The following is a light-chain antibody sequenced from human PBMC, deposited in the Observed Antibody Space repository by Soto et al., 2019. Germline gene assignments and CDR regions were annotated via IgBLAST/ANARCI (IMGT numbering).Light chain of an antibody. CDR1: QSVSSY. CDR2: DAS. CDR3: QQRSNWPLT. J-gene: IGKJ4*01. Sequence: DIVLTQSPAPLSLSPGERATLSCRASQSVSSYLAWYQQKPGQAPRLLIYDASNRATGIPARFSGSWSGTDFTLTISSLEPEDFAVYYCQQRSNWPLTLGGGTKVDIK. V-gene: IGKV3-11*01.